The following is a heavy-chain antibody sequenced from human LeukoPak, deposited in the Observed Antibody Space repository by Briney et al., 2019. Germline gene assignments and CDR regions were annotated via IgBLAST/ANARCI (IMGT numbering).Heavy chain of an antibody. V-gene: IGHV3-7*01. CDR1: GFTFRSYW. CDR2: IKEEGSEK. D-gene: IGHD3-22*01. J-gene: IGHJ5*02. CDR3: ARGRDYYDSSGYYYGPDWFDP. Sequence: GGSLRLSCAASGFTFRSYWMSWVRQPPGKGLEGLANIKEEGSEKRYVDSVKGRFTISRDNAKNSLYLQMNSLRAEDTAVYYCARGRDYYDSSGYYYGPDWFDPWGQGTLVTVSS.